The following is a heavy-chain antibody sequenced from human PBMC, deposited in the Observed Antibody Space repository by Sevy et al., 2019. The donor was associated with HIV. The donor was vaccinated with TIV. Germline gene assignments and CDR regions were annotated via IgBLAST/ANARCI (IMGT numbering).Heavy chain of an antibody. J-gene: IGHJ5*02. Sequence: ASVKVSCKASGYTFTGYYMHWVRQAPGQGLEWMGWINPNSGGTNYAQKFQGRVTMPRDTSISTAYMELSRRRSDDTAVYYCARERVYCSGGSCKPGGWFDPWGQGTLVTVSS. V-gene: IGHV1-2*02. CDR3: ARERVYCSGGSCKPGGWFDP. D-gene: IGHD2-15*01. CDR2: INPNSGGT. CDR1: GYTFTGYY.